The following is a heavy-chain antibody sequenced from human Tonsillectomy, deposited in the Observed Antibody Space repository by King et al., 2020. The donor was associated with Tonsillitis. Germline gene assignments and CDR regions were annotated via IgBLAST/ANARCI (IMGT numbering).Heavy chain of an antibody. V-gene: IGHV1-46*01. CDR2: INPSGGST. Sequence: GQLAQSGAEVKKPGASVKVSCKASGYTFTTYYMHWVRLAPGQGLDWMGIINPSGGSTSYAQKFQGRLTMTRDMSTSTVYMELSSLRSEDTAVYYCARELEQQQDATYYYYGMDVWGQGTTVTVSS. CDR3: ARELEQQQDATYYYYGMDV. J-gene: IGHJ6*02. CDR1: GYTFTTYY. D-gene: IGHD6-13*01.